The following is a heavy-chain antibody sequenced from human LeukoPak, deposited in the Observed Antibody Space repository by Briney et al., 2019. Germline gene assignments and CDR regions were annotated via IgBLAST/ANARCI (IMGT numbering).Heavy chain of an antibody. J-gene: IGHJ4*02. V-gene: IGHV1-46*01. D-gene: IGHD3-9*01. CDR1: GYTFTDYY. CDR3: ARVTKHYDILTAVALDYFDY. Sequence: GASVKVSCKTSGYTFTDYYMHWVRQAPGQGLEWMGIINPSGGSTSYAQKFQGRVTMTRDTSTSTVYMELSSLRSEDTAVYYCARVTKHYDILTAVALDYFDYWGQGTLVTVSS. CDR2: INPSGGST.